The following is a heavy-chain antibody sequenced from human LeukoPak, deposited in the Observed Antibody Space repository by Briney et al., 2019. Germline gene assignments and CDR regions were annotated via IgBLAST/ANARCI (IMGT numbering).Heavy chain of an antibody. CDR3: ARGGGYSYGYISD. Sequence: PGGSLRLSCAASGFIFSGYWMHWVRHAPGKGLVWVSRINSDGSATTYADSVKGRFTISRDNAKNTLYLQMNSLRVGDTAVYYCARGGGYSYGYISDWGQGTLVTVSS. D-gene: IGHD5-18*01. J-gene: IGHJ4*02. V-gene: IGHV3-74*01. CDR2: INSDGSAT. CDR1: GFIFSGYW.